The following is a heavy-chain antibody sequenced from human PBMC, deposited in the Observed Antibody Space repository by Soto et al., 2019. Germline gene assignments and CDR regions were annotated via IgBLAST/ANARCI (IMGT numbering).Heavy chain of an antibody. J-gene: IGHJ3*02. D-gene: IGHD1-26*01. Sequence: QVQLQESGPGLVKPSQTLSLTCTVSGGSISSGGYYWSWIRQHPGKGLEWIGNIYYSGITYYNPSTKGRVTTLIYTATDKRSLKQSSVTAADTAVYYFSRDNPYSGSWYRLGAGNAFDIWGQGTMVTVSS. V-gene: IGHV4-31*03. CDR1: GGSISSGGYY. CDR2: IYYSGIT. CDR3: SRDNPYSGSWYRLGAGNAFDI.